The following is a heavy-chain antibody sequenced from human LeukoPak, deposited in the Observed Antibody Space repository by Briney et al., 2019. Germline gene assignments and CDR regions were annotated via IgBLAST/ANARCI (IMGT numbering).Heavy chain of an antibody. CDR3: AREGSYCVGGDCYSFDF. J-gene: IGHJ4*02. D-gene: IGHD2-21*02. Sequence: ASVKVSFKASGYRFISNYIQWVRQAPGLGPEWVGWMHPGNGNTRYAEKFQGRVTMTRDTSINTAYLDLNSLRSDDTAVYYCAREGSYCVGGDCYSFDFWGQGTLITVSS. V-gene: IGHV1-2*02. CDR2: MHPGNGNT. CDR1: GYRFISNY.